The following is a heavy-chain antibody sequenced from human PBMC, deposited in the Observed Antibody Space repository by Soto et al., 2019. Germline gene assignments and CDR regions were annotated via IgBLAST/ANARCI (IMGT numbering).Heavy chain of an antibody. D-gene: IGHD6-25*01. CDR1: GFTFSDYA. CDR2: ITGSGGDT. V-gene: IGHV3-23*01. Sequence: GEFLKISCAASGFTFSDYAMSWVRQAPGKGLEWVSAITGSGGDTYHADSVKGRFTISRDNSKNTLFLQMNRLRADDTALYYCAKGSASGSPYYFDFWGQGALVTVSS. J-gene: IGHJ4*02. CDR3: AKGSASGSPYYFDF.